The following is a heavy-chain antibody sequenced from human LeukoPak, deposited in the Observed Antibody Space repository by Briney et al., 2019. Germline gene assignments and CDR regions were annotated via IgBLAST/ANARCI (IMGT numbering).Heavy chain of an antibody. CDR2: IKQDGSEK. CDR1: GFTFSSYE. J-gene: IGHJ4*02. CDR3: ARWALVVGATAIFDY. V-gene: IGHV3-7*01. D-gene: IGHD1-26*01. Sequence: GGSLRLSCAASGFTFSSYEMNWVRQAPGKGLEWVANIKQDGSEKYYVDSVKGRFTISRDNAKNSLYLQMNSLRAEDTAVYYCARWALVVGATAIFDYWGQGTLVTVSS.